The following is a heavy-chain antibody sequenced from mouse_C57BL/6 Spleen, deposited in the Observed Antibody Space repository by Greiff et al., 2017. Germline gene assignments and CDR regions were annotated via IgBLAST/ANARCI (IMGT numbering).Heavy chain of an antibody. V-gene: IGHV1-19*01. J-gene: IGHJ4*01. CDR2: INPYNGGT. Sequence: EVQLKESGPVLVKPGASVKMSCKASGYTFTDYYMNWVKQSHGKSLEWIGVINPYNGGTSYNQKFKGKATLTVDKSSSTAYMELNSLTSEDSAVYYCARRGFGGYYAMDYWGQGTSVTVSS. CDR1: GYTFTDYY. CDR3: ARRGFGGYYAMDY.